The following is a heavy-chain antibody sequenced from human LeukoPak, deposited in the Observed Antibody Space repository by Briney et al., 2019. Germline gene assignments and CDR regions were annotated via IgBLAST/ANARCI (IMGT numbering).Heavy chain of an antibody. J-gene: IGHJ5*02. CDR3: AREVIAAHNWFDP. CDR2: FYTSGST. D-gene: IGHD6-6*01. V-gene: IGHV4-61*02. Sequence: TLSLTCTVSGGSISSGSYSWSWIRQPAGKGLEWIGRFYTSGSTNHDPSLKSRVTMSADTSKNQFSLNLSSVTAADTAVYYCAREVIAAHNWFDPWGQGTLVTVSS. CDR1: GGSISSGSYS.